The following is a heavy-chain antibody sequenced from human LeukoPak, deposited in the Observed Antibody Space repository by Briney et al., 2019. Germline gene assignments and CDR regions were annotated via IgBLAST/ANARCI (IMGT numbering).Heavy chain of an antibody. CDR3: AKDAWYCSSTSCYTYDDY. CDR2: ISGSGGST. Sequence: GGSLRLSCAASGFTFSSYAMSWVRQAPGKGLEWVSAISGSGGSTYYADSVKGRFTISRDNSKNTLYLRMNSLRAEDTAVYYCAKDAWYCSSTSCYTYDDYWGQGTLVTVSS. V-gene: IGHV3-23*01. D-gene: IGHD2-2*02. J-gene: IGHJ4*02. CDR1: GFTFSSYA.